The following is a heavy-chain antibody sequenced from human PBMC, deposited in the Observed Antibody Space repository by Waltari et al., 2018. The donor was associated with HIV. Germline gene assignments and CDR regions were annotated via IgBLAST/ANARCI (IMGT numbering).Heavy chain of an antibody. J-gene: IGHJ4*02. V-gene: IGHV3-7*01. CDR2: IKQDGSEK. CDR3: ARRRGSYCLDY. Sequence: EGQLVESGGGLVQPGGSLRLSCAASGFTFSRYWMCGVRQAPGKGLEWVANIKQDGSEKYYVDSVKGRFTISRDNAKNSLYLQMNSLRAEDTAVYFCARRRGSYCLDYWGQGTLVTVSS. CDR1: GFTFSRYW. D-gene: IGHD1-26*01.